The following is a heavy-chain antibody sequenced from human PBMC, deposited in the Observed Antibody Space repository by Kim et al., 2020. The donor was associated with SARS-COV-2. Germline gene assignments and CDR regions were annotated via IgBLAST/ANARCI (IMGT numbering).Heavy chain of an antibody. CDR2: IYTSGST. J-gene: IGHJ4*02. Sequence: SETLSLTCTVSGGSISSGSYYWSWIRQPAGKGLEWMGRIYTSGSTNYNPSLKSRVTISVDTSKNQFSLKLSSVTAADTAVYYCARVGVAAAGGPGKYYFDYWGQGTLVTVSS. CDR3: ARVGVAAAGGPGKYYFDY. D-gene: IGHD6-13*01. CDR1: GGSISSGSYY. V-gene: IGHV4-61*02.